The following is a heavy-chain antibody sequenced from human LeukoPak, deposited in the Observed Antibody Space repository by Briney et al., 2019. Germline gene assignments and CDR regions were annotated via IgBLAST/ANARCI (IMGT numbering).Heavy chain of an antibody. CDR3: ARKATVVTPFAFDI. J-gene: IGHJ3*02. Sequence: SETLSLTCTVSGGSISSSSYYWGWIRQPPGKGLEWIGSIYHSGSTNYNPSLKSRVTISVDKSKNQFSLKLSSVTAADTAVYYCARKATVVTPFAFDIWGQGTMVTVSS. D-gene: IGHD4-23*01. CDR2: IYHSGST. CDR1: GGSISSSSYY. V-gene: IGHV4-39*07.